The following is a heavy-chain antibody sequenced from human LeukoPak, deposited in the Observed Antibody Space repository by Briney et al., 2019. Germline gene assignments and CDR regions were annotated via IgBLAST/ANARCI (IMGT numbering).Heavy chain of an antibody. CDR3: AREKDNSGWKNWIDP. D-gene: IGHD6-19*01. Sequence: ASVKVSCKASGYSFTSYYMHWVRQAPGQELEWMGIINPNGGSTSYAQKFRGRVTMTRDTSTSTVYMELSSLKSEDTAVYYCAREKDNSGWKNWIDPWGEGTLVTVSS. J-gene: IGHJ5*02. CDR1: GYSFTSYY. CDR2: INPNGGST. V-gene: IGHV1-46*01.